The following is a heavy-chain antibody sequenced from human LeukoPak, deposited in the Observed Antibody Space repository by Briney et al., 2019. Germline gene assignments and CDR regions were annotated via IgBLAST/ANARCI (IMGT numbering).Heavy chain of an antibody. J-gene: IGHJ1*01. V-gene: IGHV3-9*01. D-gene: IGHD2-15*01. CDR2: ISWNSGSI. CDR3: ARGRYCSGGTCYSPNKQAYLQY. CDR1: GFTFDDYA. Sequence: PGRSLRLSCAASGFTFDDYAMHWVRQAPGKGLEWVSGISWNSGSIGYADSVKGRFTISRDNAKNSLYLQMNSLRAEDTAVYYCARGRYCSGGTCYSPNKQAYLQYWGQGTLVTVSS.